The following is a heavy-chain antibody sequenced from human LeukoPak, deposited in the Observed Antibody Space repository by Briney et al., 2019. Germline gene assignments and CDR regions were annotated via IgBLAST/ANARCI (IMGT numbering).Heavy chain of an antibody. J-gene: IGHJ4*02. CDR1: GDSVSSDSYY. V-gene: IGHV4-61*01. D-gene: IGHD5-18*01. CDR3: ARCGAAMADFDY. CDR2: IDYSGST. Sequence: SETLSLTCTVSGDSVSSDSYYWSWIRQPPGKGLEWIAYIDYSGSTKYNPSLKSRVTITLDTSKNQFSLKLSSVTAADTAVYYCARCGAAMADFDYWGQGTLVTVSS.